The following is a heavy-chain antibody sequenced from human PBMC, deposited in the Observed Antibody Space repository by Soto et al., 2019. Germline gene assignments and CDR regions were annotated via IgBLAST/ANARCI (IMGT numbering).Heavy chain of an antibody. Sequence: SETLSLTCTVSGGSISSSSYYWGWIRQPPGKGLEWIGSIYYSGSTYYNPSLKSRVTISVDTSKNQFSLKLSSVTAADTAVYYCATTEYSGYDLTPSFDYRGQGTLVTVSS. CDR2: IYYSGST. CDR1: GGSISSSSYY. V-gene: IGHV4-39*01. CDR3: ATTEYSGYDLTPSFDY. D-gene: IGHD5-12*01. J-gene: IGHJ4*02.